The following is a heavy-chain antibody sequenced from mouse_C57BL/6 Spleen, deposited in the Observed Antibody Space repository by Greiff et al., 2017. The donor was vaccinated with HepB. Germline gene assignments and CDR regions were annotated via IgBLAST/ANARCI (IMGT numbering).Heavy chain of an antibody. CDR1: GYTFTSYW. Sequence: VQLQQSGAELVKPGASVKMSCKASGYTFTSYWITWVKQRPGQGLEWIGDIYPGSGSTNYNEKLKSKATRTVDTSASTAYMQRSNLTSADSAVDYGGSTGYDGSDYWGQGTTLTVSS. V-gene: IGHV1-55*01. CDR3: GSTGYDGSDY. CDR2: IYPGSGST. D-gene: IGHD2-3*01. J-gene: IGHJ2*01.